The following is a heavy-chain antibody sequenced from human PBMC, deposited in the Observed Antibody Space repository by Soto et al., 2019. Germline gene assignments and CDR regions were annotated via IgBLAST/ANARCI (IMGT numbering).Heavy chain of an antibody. CDR1: GGTLSSYA. D-gene: IGHD4-17*01. CDR2: IIPFSGAA. J-gene: IGHJ5*02. CDR3: ARVWVTTVTAWFDL. V-gene: IGHV1-69*01. Sequence: QVQLVQSGAEVKKPGSSVKVSCKPFGGTLSSYAITWMRQAPGQGLEWMGGIIPFSGAANYAQKFQGRVTITADESTNTAYMDLSSLRSEHTAVHFCARVWVTTVTAWFDLWGQGTLVTVSS.